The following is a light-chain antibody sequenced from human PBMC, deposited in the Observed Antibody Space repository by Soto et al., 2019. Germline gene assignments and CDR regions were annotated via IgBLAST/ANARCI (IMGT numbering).Light chain of an antibody. J-gene: IGLJ1*01. CDR3: SSYTTNSPYV. Sequence: QSALTQPASVSGSPGQSITISCTGTSSDVGGYNYVSWYQQHPGKAPKLMIYDVSDRPSGVSNRFSGSKSDNTASLTISGLQAEDEADYYCSSYTTNSPYVFGTGTKVTVL. CDR1: SSDVGGYNY. CDR2: DVS. V-gene: IGLV2-14*03.